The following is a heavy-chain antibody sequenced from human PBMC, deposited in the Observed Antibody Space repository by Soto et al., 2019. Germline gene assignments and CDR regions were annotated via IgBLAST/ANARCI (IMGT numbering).Heavy chain of an antibody. CDR1: GFTFTNAW. Sequence: GGSLRLSCAASGFTFTNAWMSWVRQAPGKGLEWVGRIKSKTDGGTTDYAAPVKGRFTISRDDSKNTLYLQMNSLKTEDTAVYYCTTQYFHSLWFGAPDYYYGMDFWGQGTTVTFSS. D-gene: IGHD3-10*01. CDR3: TTQYFHSLWFGAPDYYYGMDF. CDR2: IKSKTDGGTT. V-gene: IGHV3-15*01. J-gene: IGHJ6*02.